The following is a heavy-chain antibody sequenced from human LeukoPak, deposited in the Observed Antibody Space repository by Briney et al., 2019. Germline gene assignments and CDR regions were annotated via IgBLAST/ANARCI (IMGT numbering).Heavy chain of an antibody. D-gene: IGHD6-13*01. CDR3: ARAPAAAAYYYYGMDV. J-gene: IGHJ6*02. V-gene: IGHV4-59*01. CDR1: GGSISNYY. CDR2: IYYSGGT. Sequence: SETLSLTCTVSGGSISNYYWSWIRQPPGKGLEWIGYIYYSGGTNYNPSLQSRVAISVDMSKNQFSLKLSSVTAADTAVYYCARAPAAAAYYYYGMDVWGQGTTVTVSS.